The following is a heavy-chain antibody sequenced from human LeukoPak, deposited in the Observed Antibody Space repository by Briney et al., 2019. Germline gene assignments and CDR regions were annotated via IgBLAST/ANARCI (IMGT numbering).Heavy chain of an antibody. CDR2: IIPIFGTA. V-gene: IGHV1-69*05. Sequence: SVKVSCKASGGTFSSYAISWVRQAPGQGLEWMGGIIPIFGTANYAQKFQGRVTITTDESTSTAYTELGSLRSEDTAVYYCASLSFTIFGVVVAFDYWGQGTLVTVSS. CDR3: ASLSFTIFGVVVAFDY. CDR1: GGTFSSYA. J-gene: IGHJ4*02. D-gene: IGHD3-3*01.